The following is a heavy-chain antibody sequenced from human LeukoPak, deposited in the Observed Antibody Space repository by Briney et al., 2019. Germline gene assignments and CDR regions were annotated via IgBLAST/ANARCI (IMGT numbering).Heavy chain of an antibody. V-gene: IGHV3-7*04. D-gene: IGHD1-26*01. CDR1: GFSFSSYW. Sequence: PGGSLRLSCAASGFSFSSYWVSWVRQAPGKGLEWVAIIKQDGSEKYYVDSVKGRFTISRDNSENSLYLQMNSLRAEDTAVYYCARSSGSWGTTREAFDYWGQGTLVTVSS. CDR2: IKQDGSEK. CDR3: ARSSGSWGTTREAFDY. J-gene: IGHJ4*02.